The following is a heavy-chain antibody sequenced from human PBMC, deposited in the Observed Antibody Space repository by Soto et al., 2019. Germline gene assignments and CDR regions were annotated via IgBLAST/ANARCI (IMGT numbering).Heavy chain of an antibody. CDR3: ARAPHVGPAAI. CDR2: MNPNSGNT. V-gene: IGHV1-8*01. Sequence: ASVKVSCKASGYTLTSYDINWVRQATGQGLEWMGWMNPNSGNTGYAQKFQGRVTMTRNTSISTAYMELSSLRSEDAAVYYCARAPHVGPAAIWGQGTLVTVSS. D-gene: IGHD2-2*01. J-gene: IGHJ4*02. CDR1: GYTLTSYD.